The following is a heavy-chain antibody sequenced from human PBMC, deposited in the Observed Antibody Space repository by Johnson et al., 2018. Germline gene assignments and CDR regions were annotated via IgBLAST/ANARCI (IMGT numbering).Heavy chain of an antibody. Sequence: EVQLVETGGGLVQPGGSXRLSCAASGFTFSSYWMHWVRQVPWKGLVWVSYISSRGSTIYYADSVKGRFTISRDNAKNSLYLQMNSLKTEDTAVYFCVSASGITYPYFQHWGQGTLVTVSS. CDR2: ISSRGSTI. CDR1: GFTFSSYW. CDR3: VSASGITYPYFQH. D-gene: IGHD3-10*01. J-gene: IGHJ1*01. V-gene: IGHV3-48*04.